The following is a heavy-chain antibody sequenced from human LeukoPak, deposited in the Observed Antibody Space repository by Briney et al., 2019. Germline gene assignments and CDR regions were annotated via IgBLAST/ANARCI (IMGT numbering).Heavy chain of an antibody. CDR2: IYSGGFT. V-gene: IGHV3-66*01. CDR1: GFTFSSYA. CDR3: VRANGYCSGGSCPGY. D-gene: IGHD2-15*01. Sequence: GGSLRLSCAASGFTFSSYAMSWVRQAPGKGLEWVSVIYSGGFTYYADSVKGRFTISRDNSKNTLYLQMNSLRAEDTAVYYCVRANGYCSGGSCPGYWGQGTLVTVSS. J-gene: IGHJ4*02.